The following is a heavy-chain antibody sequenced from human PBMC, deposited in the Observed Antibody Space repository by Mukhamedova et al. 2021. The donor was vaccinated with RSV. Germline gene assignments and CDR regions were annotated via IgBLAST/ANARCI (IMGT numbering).Heavy chain of an antibody. CDR2: IYTSGST. CDR3: ARGGGTYYAKWFDP. D-gene: IGHD3-10*01. V-gene: IGHV4-4*07. Sequence: QPAGKGLEWIGRIYTSGSTSYNPSLKSRVTMSVDTSKNQFSLKLSSVTAADTAVYYCARGGGTYYAKWFDPWGQGTRGTVSS. J-gene: IGHJ5*02.